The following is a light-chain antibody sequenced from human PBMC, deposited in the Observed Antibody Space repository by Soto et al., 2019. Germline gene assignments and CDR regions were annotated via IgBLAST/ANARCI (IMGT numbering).Light chain of an antibody. CDR3: QQYNSYVT. CDR1: QSISSW. Sequence: DIQMTQSPSTLSASVGDRVTITCRASQSISSWLAWYQQKPGKAPKLLIYKASSLESGVPSRFSGSGSGTEFTLTISSLQPDDFVTYFCQQYNSYVTVGGGTKLEIK. J-gene: IGKJ4*01. V-gene: IGKV1-5*03. CDR2: KAS.